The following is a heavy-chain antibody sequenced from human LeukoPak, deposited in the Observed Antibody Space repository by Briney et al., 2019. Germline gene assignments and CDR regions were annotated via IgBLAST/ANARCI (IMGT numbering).Heavy chain of an antibody. V-gene: IGHV4-38-2*02. Sequence: SETLCLTCTVSDSSITSTYYWAWFRQPPGKGLEWIATVFRLQTVRTFYNPSLESRVTMSLDPSQNQFSLNLTSVTAADTALYFCARVLHAPYLIDSWGQGTLVTGSS. CDR3: ARVLHAPYLIDS. CDR1: DSSITSTYY. J-gene: IGHJ4*02. CDR2: VFRLQTVRT. D-gene: IGHD2-8*01.